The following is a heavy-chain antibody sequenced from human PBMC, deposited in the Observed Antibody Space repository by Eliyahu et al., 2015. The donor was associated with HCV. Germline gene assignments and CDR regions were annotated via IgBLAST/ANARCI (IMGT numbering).Heavy chain of an antibody. J-gene: IGHJ4*02. Sequence: EVQLVESGGGLVQPGRSLRLSCTASGFNFGGYRMSWVRQAPGKGLGWVGFIRKKAYGATTEYAASVKGRFTISRDDSKSIAYLQMNSLKTEDTAVYYCAKDDSPGSDWGQGTLVTVSS. V-gene: IGHV3-49*04. CDR1: GFNFGGYR. D-gene: IGHD2-15*01. CDR2: IRKKAYGATT. CDR3: AKDDSPGSD.